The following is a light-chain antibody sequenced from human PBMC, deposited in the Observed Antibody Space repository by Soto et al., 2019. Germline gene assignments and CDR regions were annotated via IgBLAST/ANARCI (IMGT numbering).Light chain of an antibody. V-gene: IGKV3-15*01. CDR2: GAS. J-gene: IGKJ5*01. CDR1: QSVSSN. Sequence: IVMTQFPATLSVSPGERATLSCRASQSVSSNLAWYQQKPGQAPRILIYGASSRATGIPVRFSGSGSGTEFTLTISSLQSEDFAVYYCQQYNNWPLTFGQGTRLEIK. CDR3: QQYNNWPLT.